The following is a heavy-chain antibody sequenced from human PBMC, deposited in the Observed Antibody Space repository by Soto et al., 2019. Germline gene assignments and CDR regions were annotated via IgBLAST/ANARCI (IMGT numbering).Heavy chain of an antibody. Sequence: PGGSLRLSCAASGFTFRNYWMSWVRQAPGMGLEWVAIIKQDGSEKYYVDSVKGRFTISRDNSKNTLYLQMNSLRAEDTAVYYCARDETAGQVDGDSGGDDAFEIWGQGTMVTGSS. CDR1: GFTFRNYW. CDR3: ARDETAGQVDGDSGGDDAFEI. CDR2: IKQDGSEK. D-gene: IGHD4-17*01. V-gene: IGHV3-7*01. J-gene: IGHJ3*02.